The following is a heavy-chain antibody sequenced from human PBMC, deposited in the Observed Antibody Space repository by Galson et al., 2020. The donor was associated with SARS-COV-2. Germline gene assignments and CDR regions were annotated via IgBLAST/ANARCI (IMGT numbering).Heavy chain of an antibody. CDR3: ARGHYYGSGSYYVYYDYYYGMDV. Sequence: SETMSLNCAVCGGSFRGYCWSWNRQPPGKGLEWPGEINHSGSTDYHQSLKRRVTISVDTPKNQFSLKLSSVTAADTAVYYCARGHYYGSGSYYVYYDYYYGMDVWGQGTTVTVSS. CDR2: INHSGST. CDR1: GGSFRGYC. V-gene: IGHV4-34*01. D-gene: IGHD3-10*01. J-gene: IGHJ6*02.